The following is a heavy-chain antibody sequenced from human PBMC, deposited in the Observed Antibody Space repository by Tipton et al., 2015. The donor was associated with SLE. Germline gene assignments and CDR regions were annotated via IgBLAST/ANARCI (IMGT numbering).Heavy chain of an antibody. CDR1: GGSFSGYS. D-gene: IGHD3-16*01. V-gene: IGHV4-34*01. CDR3: ARGPGWDFFDH. CDR2: SNPSGNT. J-gene: IGHJ4*02. Sequence: TLSLTCAVFGGSFSGYSWSWIRQPPGKGLEWVGESNPSGNTNYNPSLKSRVTISVDTSKNQLSLKLTSVTAADTAVYFCARGPGWDFFDHWGQGALVTVSS.